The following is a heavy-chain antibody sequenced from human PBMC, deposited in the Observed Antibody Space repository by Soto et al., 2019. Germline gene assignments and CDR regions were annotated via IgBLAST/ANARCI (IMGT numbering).Heavy chain of an antibody. J-gene: IGHJ3*02. D-gene: IGHD5-12*01. CDR1: GYTFTSYG. CDR3: ARRAITGARQAFDI. V-gene: IGHV1-18*01. CDR2: ISAYNGNT. Sequence: ASVKVSCKASGYTFTSYGISWVRQAPGQGLEWMGWISAYNGNTNHAQKLQGRVTMTTDTSTSTAYMELRSLRSDDTAVYYCARRAITGARQAFDIWGQGTMVTVSS.